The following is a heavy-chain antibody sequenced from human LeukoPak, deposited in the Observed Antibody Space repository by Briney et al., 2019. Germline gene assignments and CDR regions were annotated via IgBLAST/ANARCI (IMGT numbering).Heavy chain of an antibody. J-gene: IGHJ4*02. D-gene: IGHD2-15*01. CDR3: ATVPLLTNCSGGSCLSDFDY. V-gene: IGHV4-34*01. CDR1: GGSFSGYY. CDR2: INHSGST. Sequence: SETLSLTCAVYGGSFSGYYWSWIRQPPGKGLEWIGEINHSGSTNYNPSLKSRVSISLDTPKNQPSLKLNSVPAADTAVYYCATVPLLTNCSGGSCLSDFDYWGQGTLVPVSS.